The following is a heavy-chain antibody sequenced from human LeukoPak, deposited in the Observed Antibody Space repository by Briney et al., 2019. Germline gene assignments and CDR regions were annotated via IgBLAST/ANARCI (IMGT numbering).Heavy chain of an antibody. CDR3: AREILEDYYDSSGYRCFDY. J-gene: IGHJ4*02. D-gene: IGHD3-22*01. Sequence: SETLSLTCTVSGGSTSSYYWSWIRQPPGKGLEWIGYIYYSGSTNYNPSLKSRITISVDTSKNQFSLKLSSVTAADTAVYYCAREILEDYYDSSGYRCFDYWGQGTLVTVSS. V-gene: IGHV4-59*12. CDR2: IYYSGST. CDR1: GGSTSSYY.